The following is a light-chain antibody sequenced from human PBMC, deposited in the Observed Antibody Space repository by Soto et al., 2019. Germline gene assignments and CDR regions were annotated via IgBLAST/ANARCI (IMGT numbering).Light chain of an antibody. CDR1: SSNIGANYG. J-gene: IGLJ2*01. Sequence: QPVLTQPPXXSXXXXXXXTISCTGSSSNIGANYGVHWYQHLPGTAPKLLIYGNSYRPSGVPDRFSGSKSGTSASLAITGLQAEDEADYYCQSYDSSLSCVVFGGGTKVTVL. CDR2: GNS. V-gene: IGLV1-40*01. CDR3: QSYDSSLSCVV.